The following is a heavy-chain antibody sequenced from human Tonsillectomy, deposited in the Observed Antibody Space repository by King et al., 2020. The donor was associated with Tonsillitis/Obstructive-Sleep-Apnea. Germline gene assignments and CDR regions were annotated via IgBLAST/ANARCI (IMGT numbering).Heavy chain of an antibody. Sequence: QLQESGPGLVKPSQTLSLTCTVSDGSISSGGYYWSWIRQHPGKGLEWIGYISYSGSTSSNPSLEGRVTISVDTSTNQFSLELNSVTAADTAVYHCARIGLGRDYWGQGTLVTVSS. CDR1: DGSISSGGYY. V-gene: IGHV4-31*03. CDR3: ARIGLGRDY. J-gene: IGHJ4*02. D-gene: IGHD6-19*01. CDR2: ISYSGST.